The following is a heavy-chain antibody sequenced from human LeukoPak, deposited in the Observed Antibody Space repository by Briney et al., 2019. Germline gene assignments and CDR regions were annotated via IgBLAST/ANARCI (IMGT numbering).Heavy chain of an antibody. J-gene: IGHJ4*02. CDR2: ISGSGGST. V-gene: IGHV3-23*01. Sequence: GGSLRLSCAASGFTFSSYAMGWVRQAPGKGLEWVSAISGSGGSTYYADSVKGRFTISRDNSKNTLYLQMNNLRAEDTAVYYCASPAGAMVIGTPFDYWGQGTLVTVSS. CDR3: ASPAGAMVIGTPFDY. CDR1: GFTFSSYA. D-gene: IGHD5-18*01.